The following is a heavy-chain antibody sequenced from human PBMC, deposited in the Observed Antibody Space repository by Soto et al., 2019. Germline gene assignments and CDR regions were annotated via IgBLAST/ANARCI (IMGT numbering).Heavy chain of an antibody. J-gene: IGHJ4*02. Sequence: EVHLVESGGDLVKPGGSLRLSCAASGFTFRDAWMSWVRQAPGKGLEWVGRIKRETDGGTTDYAAPVKGRFTISRDDSENTLYLQMNSLKIEDTAVYFCTTAATTVTTIDYWGQGTLVTVSA. CDR1: GFTFRDAW. V-gene: IGHV3-15*01. CDR2: IKRETDGGTT. D-gene: IGHD4-17*01. CDR3: TTAATTVTTIDY.